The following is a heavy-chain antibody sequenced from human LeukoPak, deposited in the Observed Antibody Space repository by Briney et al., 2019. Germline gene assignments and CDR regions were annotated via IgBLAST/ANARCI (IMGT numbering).Heavy chain of an antibody. V-gene: IGHV3-48*01. CDR1: GFTFSSYS. J-gene: IGHJ4*02. D-gene: IGHD6-19*01. Sequence: GGSLRLSCVASGFTFSSYSMNWVRPAPGKGVEWVSYISSSSSTIYYADSVKGRFTLSRDNAKNSLYLQINSLRAQDTPVCHVAVDMSEAGSASYFYYWGQGGLCTVSS. CDR3: AVDMSEAGSASYFYY. CDR2: ISSSSSTI.